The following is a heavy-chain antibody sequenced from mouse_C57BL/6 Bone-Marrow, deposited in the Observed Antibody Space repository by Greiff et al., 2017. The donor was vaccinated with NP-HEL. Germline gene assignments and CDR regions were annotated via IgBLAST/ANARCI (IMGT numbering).Heavy chain of an antibody. CDR3: ARTIRRGYYFDY. Sequence: EVQLQQSGPELVKPGASVKIPCKASGYTFTDYNMDWVKQSHGKSLEWIGDINPNNGGTIYNQKFKGKATLTVDKSSSTAYMELRSLTSEDTAVYYCARTIRRGYYFDYWGQGTTLTVSS. D-gene: IGHD2-12*01. V-gene: IGHV1-18*01. J-gene: IGHJ2*01. CDR1: GYTFTDYN. CDR2: INPNNGGT.